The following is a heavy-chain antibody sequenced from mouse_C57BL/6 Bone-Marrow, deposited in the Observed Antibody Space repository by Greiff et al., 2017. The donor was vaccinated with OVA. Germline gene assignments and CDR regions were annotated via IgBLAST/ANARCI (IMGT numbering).Heavy chain of an antibody. D-gene: IGHD2-3*01. J-gene: IGHJ1*03. CDR3: ARRDGYYQFWYFDV. V-gene: IGHV1-42*01. CDR1: GYSFTGYY. CDR2: INPSTGGT. Sequence: VQLQQSGPELVKPGASVKISCKASGYSFTGYYMNWVKQSPEKSLEWIGEINPSTGGTTYNQKFKAKATLTVDKSSSTAYMQLKSLTSEDSAVYYCARRDGYYQFWYFDVWGTGTTVTVSS.